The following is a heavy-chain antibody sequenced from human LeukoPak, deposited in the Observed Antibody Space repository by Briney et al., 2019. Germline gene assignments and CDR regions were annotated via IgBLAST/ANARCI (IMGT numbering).Heavy chain of an antibody. J-gene: IGHJ4*02. Sequence: PSETLSLTCTVSGDSISSGYSSWSWIRQHPGKGLEYIGYISYSGRTYSSPSLKSRVTISVDTSKNQFSLKLSSVTAADTAVYYCARDLLGHCNGVSCSRHRYFDFWGQGTLVTVSS. D-gene: IGHD2-15*01. CDR3: ARDLLGHCNGVSCSRHRYFDF. CDR2: ISYSGRT. CDR1: GDSISSGYSS. V-gene: IGHV4-31*03.